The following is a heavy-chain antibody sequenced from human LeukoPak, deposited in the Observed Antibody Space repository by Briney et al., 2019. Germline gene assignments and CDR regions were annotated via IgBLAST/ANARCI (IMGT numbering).Heavy chain of an antibody. J-gene: IGHJ4*02. CDR3: ATDPKYYYDSSGYRG. Sequence: EASVKISCKVSGYTFTDYYMHWVQQAPGKGLEWMGLVDPGDGETIYAEKFQGRVTITADTSTDTAYMELSSLRSEDTAVYYCATDPKYYYDSSGYRGWGQGTLVTVSS. D-gene: IGHD3-22*01. CDR2: VDPGDGET. CDR1: GYTFTDYY. V-gene: IGHV1-69-2*01.